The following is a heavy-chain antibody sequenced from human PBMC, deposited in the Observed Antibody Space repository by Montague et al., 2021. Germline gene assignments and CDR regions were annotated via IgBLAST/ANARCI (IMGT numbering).Heavy chain of an antibody. J-gene: IGHJ4*02. D-gene: IGHD2-15*01. V-gene: IGHV4-31*03. CDR2: IYDSGST. CDR1: GGSISSGGFY. CDR3: ARSGGYCSGGRCDTFDY. Sequence: TLSLTCSVSGGSISSGGFYWSWIRQHPGKGPEWIGSIYDSGSTNYNPSLKSRLTLSRDTSKNQVSLRLTSVTAAKTAVYYCARSGGYCSGGRCDTFDYWGQGTLVTVSS.